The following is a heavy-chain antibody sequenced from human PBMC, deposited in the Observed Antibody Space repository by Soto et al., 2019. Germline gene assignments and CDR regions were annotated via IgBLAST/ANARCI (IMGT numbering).Heavy chain of an antibody. CDR3: AKDGRFGYSSGWYDY. CDR1: GFTFDDYA. J-gene: IGHJ4*02. Sequence: GGSLRLSCAASGFTFDDYAMHWVRQAPGKGLEWVSGISWNSGSIGYADSVKGQFTISRDNAKNSLYLQMNSLRAEDTALYYCAKDGRFGYSSGWYDYWGQGTLVTVSS. V-gene: IGHV3-9*01. D-gene: IGHD6-19*01. CDR2: ISWNSGSI.